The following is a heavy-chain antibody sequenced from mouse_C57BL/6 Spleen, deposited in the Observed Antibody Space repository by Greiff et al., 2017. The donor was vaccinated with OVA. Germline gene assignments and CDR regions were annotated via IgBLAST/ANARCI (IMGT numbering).Heavy chain of an antibody. D-gene: IGHD1-1*01. J-gene: IGHJ1*03. CDR1: GYSITSGYD. CDR2: ISYSGST. CDR3: AREITTVVAKYFDV. Sequence: EVQLQESGPGMVKPSQSLSLTCTVTGYSITSGYDWHWIRHFPGNKLEWMGYISYSGSTNYNPSLKSRISITHDTSKNHFFLKLNSVTTEDTATYYWAREITTVVAKYFDVWGTGTTVTVSS. V-gene: IGHV3-1*01.